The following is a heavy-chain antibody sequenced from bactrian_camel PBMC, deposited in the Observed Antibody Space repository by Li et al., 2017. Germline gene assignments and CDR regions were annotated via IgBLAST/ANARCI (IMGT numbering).Heavy chain of an antibody. CDR3: VAGLRVGYGGY. V-gene: IGHV3S31*01. D-gene: IGHD5*01. Sequence: VQLVESGGGLVQPGGSLRLSCAASGFQFSAYDMSWVRQAPGKGLEWVSTINSGGDSTDYADSVKGRFTISRDNSKNTLYLQMNSLKIVDTAVYYCVAGLRVGYGGYWGQGTQVTVS. J-gene: IGHJ6*01. CDR2: INSGGDST. CDR1: GFQFSAYD.